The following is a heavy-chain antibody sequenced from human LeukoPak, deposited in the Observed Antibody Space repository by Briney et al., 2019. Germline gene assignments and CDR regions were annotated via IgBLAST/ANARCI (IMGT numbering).Heavy chain of an antibody. J-gene: IGHJ6*02. Sequence: ASVKVSCKASGYTFTSYYMHWVRQAPGQGLEWMGIINPSGGSTSYAQKFQGRVTMTRDTSTSTVYMELSSLRSEDTAVYYCARSSTVTTWVSILHYYYYGMDVWGQGTTVTVSS. CDR1: GYTFTSYY. CDR3: ARSSTVTTWVSILHYYYYGMDV. V-gene: IGHV1-46*01. D-gene: IGHD4-17*01. CDR2: INPSGGST.